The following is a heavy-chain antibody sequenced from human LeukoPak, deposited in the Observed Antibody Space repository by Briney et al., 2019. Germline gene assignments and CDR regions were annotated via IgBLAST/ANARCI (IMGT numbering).Heavy chain of an antibody. D-gene: IGHD1-1*01. Sequence: PSETLSLTCTVSGGSISSSSYYWGWIRQPPGKGLEWIGSIYYSGSTYYNPSLKSRVTISVDTSKNQFSLKLSSVTAADTAVYYCARRHWSFGFDYWGQGTLVTVSS. V-gene: IGHV4-39*01. J-gene: IGHJ4*02. CDR2: IYYSGST. CDR3: ARRHWSFGFDY. CDR1: GGSISSSSYY.